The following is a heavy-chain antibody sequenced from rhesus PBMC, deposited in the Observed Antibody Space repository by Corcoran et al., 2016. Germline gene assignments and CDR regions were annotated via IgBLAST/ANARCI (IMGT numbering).Heavy chain of an antibody. D-gene: IGHD6-31*01. CDR1: GGSISSNY. V-gene: IGHV4-165*01. CDR3: ARVEAAAGTVYFDY. Sequence: QVQLQQWGEGLVKPSETLSLTCAVYGGSISSNYWSWIRQPPGKGLEWIGYVNGKSGGTYDNPSLKSRVTISTETSKNQFSLKLSSVTAADTAVYYCARVEAAAGTVYFDYWGQGVLVTVSS. J-gene: IGHJ4*01. CDR2: VNGKSGGT.